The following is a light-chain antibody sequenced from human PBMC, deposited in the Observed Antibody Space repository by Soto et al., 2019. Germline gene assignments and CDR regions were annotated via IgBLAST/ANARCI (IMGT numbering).Light chain of an antibody. CDR2: KAS. J-gene: IGKJ1*01. CDR1: QTISSW. CDR3: QHYNSYSEA. Sequence: DIQMTQSPSTLPGPVGDRVTITCRASQTISSWLAWYQQKPGKAPKLLIYKASTLKSGVPSRFSGSGSGTEFTLTISSLQPDDFATYYCQHYNSYSEAFGQGTKVDIK. V-gene: IGKV1-5*03.